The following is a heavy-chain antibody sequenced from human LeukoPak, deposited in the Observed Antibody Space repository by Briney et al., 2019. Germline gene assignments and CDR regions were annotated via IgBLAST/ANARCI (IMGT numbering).Heavy chain of an antibody. J-gene: IGHJ4*02. CDR2: IFPSGGEI. D-gene: IGHD5-18*01. V-gene: IGHV3-23*01. CDR1: GFTFSTFA. Sequence: GGSLRLSCAASGFTFSTFAMIWVRQPPGKGLEWVSSIFPSGGEIHYADSVRGRFTISRDNSKSILSLQMNSLRAEDTAIYYCATYRQVLLPFESWGQGTLVTVSS. CDR3: ATYRQVLLPFES.